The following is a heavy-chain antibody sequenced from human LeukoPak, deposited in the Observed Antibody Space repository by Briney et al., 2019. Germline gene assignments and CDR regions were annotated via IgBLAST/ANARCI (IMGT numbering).Heavy chain of an antibody. Sequence: PGGSLRLSCAVSGFSFSAYWMTWVRQAPGKGLEWVANIKEDGSRNHYVDSVKGRFTISRDNAKGSLYLQMNSLRAEDTAVYYCARQLSGWYDADPYWGQGTLVTVSS. D-gene: IGHD6-19*01. CDR3: ARQLSGWYDADPY. CDR1: GFSFSAYW. V-gene: IGHV3-7*05. CDR2: IKEDGSRN. J-gene: IGHJ4*02.